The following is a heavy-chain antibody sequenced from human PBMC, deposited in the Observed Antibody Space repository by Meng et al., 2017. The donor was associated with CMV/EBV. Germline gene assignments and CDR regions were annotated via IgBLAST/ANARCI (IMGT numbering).Heavy chain of an antibody. V-gene: IGHV1-69*10. CDR2: IIPILGIA. J-gene: IGHJ6*02. CDR3: ARSAPSRSITMIVVVIDPLYYYYGMDV. CDR1: GGTFSSYA. Sequence: KISCKASGGTFSSYAISWVRQAPGQGLEWMGGIIPILGIANYAQKFQGRVTITADKSTSTAYMELSSLRSEDTAVYYCARSAPSRSITMIVVVIDPLYYYYGMDVWGQGTTVTVSS. D-gene: IGHD3-22*01.